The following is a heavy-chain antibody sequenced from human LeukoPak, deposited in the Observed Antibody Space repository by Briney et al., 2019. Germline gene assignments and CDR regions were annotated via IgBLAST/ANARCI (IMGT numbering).Heavy chain of an antibody. CDR3: AREPFPTEVAVHFDY. CDR1: GFTFSSYG. V-gene: IGHV3-30*03. CDR2: ISYDGSNK. D-gene: IGHD6-19*01. J-gene: IGHJ4*02. Sequence: GRSLRLSCAASGFTFSSYGMHWVRQAPGKGLEWVAVISYDGSNKYYADSVKGRFTISRDNSKNTLYLQMNSLRAEDTAVYYCAREPFPTEVAVHFDYWGQGTLVTVSS.